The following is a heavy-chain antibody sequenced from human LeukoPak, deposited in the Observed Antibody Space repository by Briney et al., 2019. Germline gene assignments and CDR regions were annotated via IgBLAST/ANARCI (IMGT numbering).Heavy chain of an antibody. CDR1: GFTFSSYG. V-gene: IGHV3-30*18. J-gene: IGHJ4*02. D-gene: IGHD3-3*01. CDR3: AKEGDSYYDFWSGYYVLYYFDC. CDR2: ISYDGSNK. Sequence: PGGSLRLSCAASGFTFSSYGMHWVRQAPGKGLEWVAVISYDGSNKYYADSVKGRFTISRDNSKNTLYLQMNSLRAEDTAVYYCAKEGDSYYDFWSGYYVLYYFDCWGQGTLVTVSS.